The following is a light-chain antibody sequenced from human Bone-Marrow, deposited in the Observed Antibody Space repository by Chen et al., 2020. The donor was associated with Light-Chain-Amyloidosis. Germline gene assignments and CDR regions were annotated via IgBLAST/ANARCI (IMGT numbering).Light chain of an antibody. V-gene: IGLV3-21*03. CDR2: DDT. CDR1: NIGSKT. Sequence: SYVLTQPPSVSVAPGKTASFTCGGTNIGSKTVHWYQQKPGQAPVLVVYDDTPRPSGIPERFSGSNSVNTATLTISGVEAGDESDYYCQVWDSISDHSVVFGGGTKLTFL. CDR3: QVWDSISDHSVV. J-gene: IGLJ2*01.